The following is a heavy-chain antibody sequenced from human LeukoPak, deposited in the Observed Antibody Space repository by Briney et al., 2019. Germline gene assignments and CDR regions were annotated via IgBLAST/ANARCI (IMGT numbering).Heavy chain of an antibody. CDR2: IKQDGSEK. J-gene: IGHJ6*03. D-gene: IGHD5-12*01. Sequence: PGGSLRLSCAASGFTFSSYWMSWVRQAPGKGLEWVANIKQDGSEKYYVDSVKGRFTISRDNAKNSLYLQMNSLRAEDTAVYYCAREGYSGYDDYYYYYYMDVWGKGTTVTISS. CDR3: AREGYSGYDDYYYYYYMDV. V-gene: IGHV3-7*01. CDR1: GFTFSSYW.